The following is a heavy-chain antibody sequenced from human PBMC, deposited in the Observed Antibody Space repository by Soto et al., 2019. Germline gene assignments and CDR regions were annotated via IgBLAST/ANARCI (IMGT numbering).Heavy chain of an antibody. J-gene: IGHJ3*02. CDR2: IYYSGST. V-gene: IGHV4-31*03. D-gene: IGHD4-17*01. CDR3: ARDFGGYGDYHEGGDAFDI. CDR1: GGSISSGGYY. Sequence: QVQLQESGPGLVKPSQTLSLTCTVSGGSISSGGYYWSWIRQHPGKGLEWIGYIYYSGSTYYNPSLKSRVTISVDTSKNQFSLKLSSVTAADTAVYYCARDFGGYGDYHEGGDAFDIWGQGTMVTVSS.